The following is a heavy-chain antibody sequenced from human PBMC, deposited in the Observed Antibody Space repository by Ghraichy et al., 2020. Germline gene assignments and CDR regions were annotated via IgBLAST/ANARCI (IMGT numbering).Heavy chain of an antibody. CDR2: IYYSTGRT. CDR3: ARRLGFWNF. Sequence: SQTLSLTCSVSGDSITSETYFWGWIRQPPGKGLEWIGSIYYSTGRTYYNPSLRSRASISVDASKSQFSLRLISVSAADTGVYYCARRLGFWNFWGQGTLVTVTS. D-gene: IGHD3-3*01. J-gene: IGHJ4*02. CDR1: GDSITSETYF. V-gene: IGHV4-39*01.